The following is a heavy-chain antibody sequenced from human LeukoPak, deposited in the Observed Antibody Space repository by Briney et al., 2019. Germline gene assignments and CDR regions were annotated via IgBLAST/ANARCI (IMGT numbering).Heavy chain of an antibody. CDR1: GFTFSSYA. CDR2: ISGSGGST. J-gene: IGHJ4*02. D-gene: IGHD6-13*01. Sequence: GGSLRLSCAASGFTFSSYAMSWVRQAPGKGLEWVSAISGSGGSTYYADSVKGRFTISRDNPKNTLYLQMNSLRAEDTAVYYCAKSLNSSSWYGGYWGQGTLVTVSS. CDR3: AKSLNSSSWYGGY. V-gene: IGHV3-23*01.